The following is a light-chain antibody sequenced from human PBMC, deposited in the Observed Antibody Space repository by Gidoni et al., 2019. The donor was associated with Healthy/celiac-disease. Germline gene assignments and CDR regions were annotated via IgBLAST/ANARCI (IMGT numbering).Light chain of an antibody. J-gene: IGKJ5*01. CDR2: DAS. CDR3: QQRSNWPTT. V-gene: IGKV3-11*01. CDR1: QRVSSY. Sequence: DIVLTHSPATLSLSPGERAPLPCRSSQRVSSYLAWYQQNPGQAHRLLIYDASNRATGIPARFSGSGSGTDFTLTISSLEPEDFAVYYCQQRSNWPTTFGQGTRLEIK.